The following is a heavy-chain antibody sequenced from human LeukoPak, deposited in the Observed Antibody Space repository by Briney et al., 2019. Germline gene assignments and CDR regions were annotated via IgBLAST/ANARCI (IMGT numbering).Heavy chain of an antibody. D-gene: IGHD1-1*01. CDR1: GFTVSSNY. Sequence: PGGSLRLSCAASGFTVSSNYMSWVRQAPGKGLEWVSVIYSGGSTYYADSVKGRFTISRHNSKNTLYLQMNSLRSENTAVYYCASGAYWNYHYYYHMDVWGKGTRSPSP. V-gene: IGHV3-53*04. CDR3: ASGAYWNYHYYYHMDV. J-gene: IGHJ6*03. CDR2: IYSGGST.